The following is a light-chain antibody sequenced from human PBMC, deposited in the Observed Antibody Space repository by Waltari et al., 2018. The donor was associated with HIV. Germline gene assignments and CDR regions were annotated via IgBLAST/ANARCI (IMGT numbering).Light chain of an antibody. CDR2: EVT. Sequence: QSALTQPPSASGSLGQSVTISCTGSSSDIGAYDSVSWFQQHPRRAPKLFLYEVTRLPSSVSDRFSGSRSGSTAFLTVAGLQPDDEATYFCSSYGDSLRVLFGGGTNVTVL. CDR3: SSYGDSLRVL. CDR1: SSDIGAYDS. J-gene: IGLJ3*02. V-gene: IGLV2-8*01.